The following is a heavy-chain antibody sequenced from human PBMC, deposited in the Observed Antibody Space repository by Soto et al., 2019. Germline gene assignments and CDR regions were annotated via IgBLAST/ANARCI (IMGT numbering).Heavy chain of an antibody. CDR1: GDSLITDYW. CDR3: ARGISYRWVF. J-gene: IGHJ4*02. Sequence: SETLSLTCTVSGDSLITDYWWSLVRQPPGKGLEWIGEVHHSGITNYIQSLKRRVAMSLDKSIYQDALELTSVAAAVTAGDYWARGISYRWVFWGQGT. D-gene: IGHD3-16*02. CDR2: VHHSGIT. V-gene: IGHV4-4*02.